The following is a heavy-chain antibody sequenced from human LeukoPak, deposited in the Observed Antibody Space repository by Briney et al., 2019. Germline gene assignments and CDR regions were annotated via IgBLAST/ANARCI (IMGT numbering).Heavy chain of an antibody. D-gene: IGHD5-12*01. CDR1: GFTFSRYG. J-gene: IGHJ6*03. CDR3: ARDSGYDLNYYYYMDV. CDR2: ISYDGSNK. V-gene: IGHV3-30*03. Sequence: GGSLRLSCAASGFTFSRYGMHWVRQTPGKGLEWVAVISYDGSNKYYADSVKGRFTISRDNSKNTLYLRMNSLRAEDTAVYYCARDSGYDLNYYYYMDVWGKGTTVTVSS.